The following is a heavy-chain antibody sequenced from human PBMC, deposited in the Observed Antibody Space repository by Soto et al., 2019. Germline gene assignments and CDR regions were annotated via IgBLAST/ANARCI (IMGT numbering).Heavy chain of an antibody. J-gene: IGHJ6*02. CDR1: GGTFSSYA. CDR3: AVGDSEPMGTYYYYGMDV. CDR2: IIPIFGTA. V-gene: IGHV1-69*13. Sequence: GASVKVSCKASGGTFSSYAISWVRQAPGQGLEWMGGIIPIFGTANYAQKFQGRVTITADESTSTAYMELSSLRSEDTAVYYCAVGDSEPMGTYYYYGMDVWGQGTTVTVSS. D-gene: IGHD4-17*01.